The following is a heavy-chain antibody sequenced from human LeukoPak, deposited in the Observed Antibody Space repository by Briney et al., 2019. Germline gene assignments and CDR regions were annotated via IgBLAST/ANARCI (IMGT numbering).Heavy chain of an antibody. V-gene: IGHV3-23*01. CDR3: AKDQTINYDFWSGYGGRFDP. CDR1: GFTFSNYA. J-gene: IGHJ5*02. Sequence: PGGSLRLSCAASGFTFSNYAMSWVRQAPGKGLEWVSGIGAGGTGTYYADSVKGRFTISGDNSKNTLYLQMNSLRAEDTAVYYCAKDQTINYDFWSGYGGRFDPWGQGTLVTVSS. CDR2: IGAGGTGT. D-gene: IGHD3-3*01.